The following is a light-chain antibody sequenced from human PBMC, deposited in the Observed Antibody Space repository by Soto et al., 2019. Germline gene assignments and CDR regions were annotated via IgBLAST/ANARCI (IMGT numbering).Light chain of an antibody. J-gene: IGLJ3*02. CDR2: ENN. CDR1: SSNIRANY. CDR3: GTWDSSLSVVVL. V-gene: IGLV1-51*02. Sequence: QSVLTQPPSVSAAPGQKVTISCSGSSSNIRANYVSWYQQLPGTAPKLLIYENNKRPSGIPDRFSGSKSGTSATLGITGLQTGDEADYYCGTWDSSLSVVVLFGGGTKLTVL.